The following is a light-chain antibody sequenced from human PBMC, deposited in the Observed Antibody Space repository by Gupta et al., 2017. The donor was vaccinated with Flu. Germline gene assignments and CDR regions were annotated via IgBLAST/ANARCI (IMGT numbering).Light chain of an antibody. CDR3: QQEYNAPPMYT. J-gene: IGKJ2*01. CDR1: QTVRRN. CDR2: GAS. Sequence: TLSVSPGERATLPCMASQTVRRNFDWYKQKPCEAPRLLIYGASTRAKWIIASCSASGDATEVNLTISSRLSDDFEVYYCQQEYNAPPMYTFGQGTKLEIK. V-gene: IGKV3-15*01.